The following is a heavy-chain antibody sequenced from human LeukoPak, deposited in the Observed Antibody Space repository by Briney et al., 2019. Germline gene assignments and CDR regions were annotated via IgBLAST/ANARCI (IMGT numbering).Heavy chain of an antibody. CDR1: GFTFSSYA. Sequence: GGSLRLSCAASGFTFSSYAMSWVRQAPGKGLEWVSAISGSGGSTYYADSAKGRFTISRDNSKNTLYLQMNSLRAEDTAVYYCAKVSPPMITFGGIIVSGFDSWGQGTLVAVSS. CDR2: ISGSGGST. CDR3: AKVSPPMITFGGIIVSGFDS. V-gene: IGHV3-23*01. J-gene: IGHJ4*02. D-gene: IGHD3-16*02.